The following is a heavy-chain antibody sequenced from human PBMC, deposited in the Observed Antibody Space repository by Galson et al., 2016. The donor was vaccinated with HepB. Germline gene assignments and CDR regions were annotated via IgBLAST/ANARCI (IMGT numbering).Heavy chain of an antibody. Sequence: SLRLSCAASGFTFSQYAMIWVRQAPETGLDWVSTITATGGTTYYADSVKGRFTMSRDNSKNTLFLQMDSSRAEDTALYFCAKGPDILTGYFDSWGQGTLVTVSS. D-gene: IGHD3-9*01. J-gene: IGHJ5*01. CDR3: AKGPDILTGYFDS. CDR2: ITATGGTT. CDR1: GFTFSQYA. V-gene: IGHV3-23*01.